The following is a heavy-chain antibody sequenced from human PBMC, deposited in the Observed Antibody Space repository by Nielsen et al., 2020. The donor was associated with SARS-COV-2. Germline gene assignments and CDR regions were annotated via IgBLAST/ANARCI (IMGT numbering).Heavy chain of an antibody. D-gene: IGHD6-13*01. Sequence: SETLSLTCAVSGGSISSGGYSWSWIRQPPGKGLEWIGYIYHSGSTYYNPSLKSRVTISVDRSKNQFSLKLSSVTAADTAVYYCATSRRWGIAAQPGSTDYWGQGTLVTVSS. CDR1: GGSISSGGYS. CDR2: IYHSGST. CDR3: ATSRRWGIAAQPGSTDY. J-gene: IGHJ4*02. V-gene: IGHV4-30-2*01.